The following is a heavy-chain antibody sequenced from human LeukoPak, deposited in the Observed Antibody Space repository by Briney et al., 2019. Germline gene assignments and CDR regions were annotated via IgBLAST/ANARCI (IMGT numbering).Heavy chain of an antibody. CDR3: AKRRYGSSGYFDY. CDR1: GFTFSVYG. V-gene: IGHV3-23*01. CDR2: ITASGAST. D-gene: IGHD5-18*01. J-gene: IGHJ4*02. Sequence: GGSLRLSCAASGFTFSVYGMGWVRQAPGKGLEWVAAITASGASTDYADSVRGRFTISRDNSNNTLYMQLNSLRTEDTAVYYCAKRRYGSSGYFDYWGQGTLVTVSS.